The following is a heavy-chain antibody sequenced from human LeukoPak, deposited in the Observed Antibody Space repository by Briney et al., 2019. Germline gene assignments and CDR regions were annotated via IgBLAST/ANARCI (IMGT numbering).Heavy chain of an antibody. V-gene: IGHV3-66*01. D-gene: IGHD3-10*01. CDR3: AKGGISTMVRGVIGYMDV. CDR2: IYSDGTT. Sequence: TGGSLRLSCAASGFTVSSNYMIWVRQASGKGLECVSVIYSDGTTYYADSVKGRFTISRDNSKNTLYLQMNSLRAEDSGVYYCAKGGISTMVRGVIGYMDVWGKGTTVTISS. CDR1: GFTVSSNY. J-gene: IGHJ6*03.